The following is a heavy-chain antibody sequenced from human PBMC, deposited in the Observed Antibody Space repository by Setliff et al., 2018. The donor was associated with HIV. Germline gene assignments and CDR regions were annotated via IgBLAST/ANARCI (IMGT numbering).Heavy chain of an antibody. CDR3: ARDRLDTIFGVVMRYYYYYYMDV. D-gene: IGHD3-3*01. Sequence: LRLSCAASGFTFSSYWMSWVRQAPGKGLEWVANIKQDGSEKYYVDSVKGRFTISRDNAKNSLYLQMNSLRAEDTAVYYCARDRLDTIFGVVMRYYYYYYMDVWGKGTTVTVSS. J-gene: IGHJ6*03. CDR1: GFTFSSYW. V-gene: IGHV3-7*03. CDR2: IKQDGSEK.